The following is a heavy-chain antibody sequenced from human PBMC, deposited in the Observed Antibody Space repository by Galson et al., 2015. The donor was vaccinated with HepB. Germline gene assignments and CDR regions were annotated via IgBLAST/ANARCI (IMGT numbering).Heavy chain of an antibody. CDR2: IIPIFGTA. CDR3: ASFGGVGAPRWEDY. D-gene: IGHD1-26*01. J-gene: IGHJ4*02. CDR1: GGTFSSYA. Sequence: SVKVSSKASGGTFSSYAISWVRQAPGQGLEWMGGIIPIFGTANYAQKFQGRVTITADESTSTAYMELSSLRSEDTAVYYCASFGGVGAPRWEDYWGQGTLVTVSS. V-gene: IGHV1-69*13.